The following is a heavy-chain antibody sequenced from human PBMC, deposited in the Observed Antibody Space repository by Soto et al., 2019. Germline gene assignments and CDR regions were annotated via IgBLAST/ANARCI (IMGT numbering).Heavy chain of an antibody. CDR3: VRDQDGRYPSGVFDI. V-gene: IGHV3-21*01. J-gene: IGHJ3*02. CDR2: ISSSSSFR. Sequence: GGSLRLSCEASGFTFGSYSMIWVRQAPGKGLEWVSFISSSSSFRYFGDSVKGRFTISRDNAKNSLYLQMNSLRAEDTAVYYCVRDQDGRYPSGVFDIWGQGTMVTVSS. D-gene: IGHD3-16*02. CDR1: GFTFGSYS.